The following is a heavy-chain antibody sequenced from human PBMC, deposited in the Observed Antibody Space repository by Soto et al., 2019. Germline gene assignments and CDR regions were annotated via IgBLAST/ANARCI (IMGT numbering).Heavy chain of an antibody. CDR2: IYYSGST. V-gene: IGHV4-31*03. J-gene: IGHJ6*02. CDR3: ATTNHATGDYYYYGMDV. Sequence: SETLSLTCTVSGGSISSGGYYWSWIRQHPGKGLEWIGYIYYSGSTYYNPSLKSRVTISVDTSKNQFSLKLSSVTAADTAVYYCATTNHATGDYYYYGMDVWGQGTTVTVS. CDR1: GGSISSGGYY. D-gene: IGHD7-27*01.